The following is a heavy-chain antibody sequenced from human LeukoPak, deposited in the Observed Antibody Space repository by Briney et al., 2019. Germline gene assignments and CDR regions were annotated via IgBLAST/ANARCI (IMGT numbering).Heavy chain of an antibody. J-gene: IGHJ1*01. Sequence: GASVRLSCAASGFTFSSYCMHWVRQAPGKGLVWVSRIKSDGSTNYADYVQGRFTISTDNATNTVYLQMSSLRAEDTGVYYCARAPSEIGGYYPEYFRHWGQGTLVTVSS. D-gene: IGHD3-22*01. CDR3: ARAPSEIGGYYPEYFRH. CDR1: GFTFSSYC. V-gene: IGHV3-74*01. CDR2: IKSDGST.